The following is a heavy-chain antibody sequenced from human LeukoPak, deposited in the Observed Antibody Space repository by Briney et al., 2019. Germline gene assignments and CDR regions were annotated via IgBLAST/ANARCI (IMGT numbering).Heavy chain of an antibody. CDR2: IYYSGST. D-gene: IGHD3-10*01. CDR3: ARVITINWYFDL. V-gene: IGHV4-30-4*01. J-gene: IGHJ2*01. Sequence: SETLSLTCTVSGGSISSGDYYWSWIRQPPGKGLEWIGYIYYSGSTYYNPSLKSRVTISVDTSKNQFSLKLSSVTAADTAVYYCARVITINWYFDLWGRGTLATVSS. CDR1: GGSISSGDYY.